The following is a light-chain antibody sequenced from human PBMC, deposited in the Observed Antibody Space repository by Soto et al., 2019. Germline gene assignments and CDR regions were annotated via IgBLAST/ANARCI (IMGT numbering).Light chain of an antibody. CDR1: RSVSSSY. CDR2: GAA. CDR3: QQYGTSPRT. Sequence: EIVLTQSPGTLSLSPGERATLSCRASRSVSSSYLAWYQQKPGQAPRLFIYGAASRATGIPDRFSGSGSGTDFTLTISRLEPEDFAVYYCQQYGTSPRTFGQGTKVEIK. V-gene: IGKV3-20*01. J-gene: IGKJ1*01.